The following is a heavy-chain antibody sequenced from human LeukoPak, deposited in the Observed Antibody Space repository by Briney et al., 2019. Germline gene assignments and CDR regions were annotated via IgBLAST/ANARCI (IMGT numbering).Heavy chain of an antibody. CDR2: IYYSGST. Sequence: SETLSLTCTVSGGSVSSGSYYWSWIRQPPGKGLEWLGYIYYSGSTNYNPSLKSRVTISVDTSKNQFSLKLSSVTAADTAVYYCARFKGSYYDILTGYYKGDYWFDPWGQGTLVTVSS. CDR3: ARFKGSYYDILTGYYKGDYWFDP. V-gene: IGHV4-61*01. D-gene: IGHD3-9*01. J-gene: IGHJ5*02. CDR1: GGSVSSGSYY.